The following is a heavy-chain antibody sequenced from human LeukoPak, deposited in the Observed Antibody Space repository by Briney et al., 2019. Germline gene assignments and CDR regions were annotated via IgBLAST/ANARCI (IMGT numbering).Heavy chain of an antibody. CDR3: ARVPRLQPIDF. J-gene: IGHJ4*02. Sequence: ASVKVSCKASGYTLIDYHLHWVRQAPGQGLEWMGSINPKSGDTKYAQRFQGRVIMTRDTSINTAYMELITLRSDDTAVYYCARVPRLQPIDFWGQETLVTVSS. V-gene: IGHV1-2*02. D-gene: IGHD2-15*01. CDR2: INPKSGDT. CDR1: GYTLIDYH.